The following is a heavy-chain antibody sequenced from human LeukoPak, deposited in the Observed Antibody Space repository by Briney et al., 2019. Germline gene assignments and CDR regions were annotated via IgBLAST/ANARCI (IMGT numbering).Heavy chain of an antibody. Sequence: GGSLRLSCAASGFTFSSYWMSWVRQAPGKGLEWVANIYQDGSATYYVDSVKGRFTISRDNAENSLYLQMNSLRAEDTAFYYCARARRVHPSWHFDLWGRGTLVTVSS. J-gene: IGHJ2*01. CDR1: GFTFSSYW. V-gene: IGHV3-7*04. CDR2: IYQDGSAT. D-gene: IGHD3-10*01. CDR3: ARARRVHPSWHFDL.